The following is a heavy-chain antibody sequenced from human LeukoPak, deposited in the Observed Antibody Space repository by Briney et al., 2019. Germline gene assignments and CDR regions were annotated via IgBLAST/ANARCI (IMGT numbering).Heavy chain of an antibody. D-gene: IGHD6-19*01. V-gene: IGHV4-34*01. CDR3: ARVRGSGWGFDY. CDR1: GGSFSGYY. Sequence: SETLSLTCAVYGGSFSGYYWSWIRQPPGKGLEWIGEINHSGSTNYNPSLKSRVTISVDTSKNQFSLKLSSVTAADTAVYYCARVRGSGWGFDYWGQGTLVTVSS. J-gene: IGHJ4*02. CDR2: INHSGST.